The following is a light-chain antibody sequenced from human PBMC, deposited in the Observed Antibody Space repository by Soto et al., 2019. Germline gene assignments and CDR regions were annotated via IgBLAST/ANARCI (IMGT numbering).Light chain of an antibody. CDR3: QKYNRTPRT. CDR1: QGISDY. Sequence: DIQMTQSPSSLSASVGDRVTITCRASQGISDYLAWYQQKPGKDPKLLIYEASTSQSGVPSRFSGSGSGTDFTLTISSLQPEDVATYYCQKYNRTPRTFGQGTKVEIK. J-gene: IGKJ1*01. CDR2: EAS. V-gene: IGKV1-27*01.